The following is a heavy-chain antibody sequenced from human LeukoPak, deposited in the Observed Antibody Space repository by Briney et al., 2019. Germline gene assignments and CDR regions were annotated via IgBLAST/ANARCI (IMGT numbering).Heavy chain of an antibody. J-gene: IGHJ4*02. V-gene: IGHV1-2*02. Sequence: ASVKVSCKASGYTFTGYYMHWVRQAPGQGLEWMGWINPNSGGTNYAQKFQGRVTMTRDTSISTAYMELSRLRSDDTAVYYCARSELDCSSTSCHIWSYDYWGQGTLVTVSS. D-gene: IGHD2-2*02. CDR1: GYTFTGYY. CDR2: INPNSGGT. CDR3: ARSELDCSSTSCHIWSYDY.